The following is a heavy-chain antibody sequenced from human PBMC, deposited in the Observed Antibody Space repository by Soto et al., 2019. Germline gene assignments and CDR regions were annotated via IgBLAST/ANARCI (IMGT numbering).Heavy chain of an antibody. Sequence: EVQLLESVGDLVQPGGSLRLSCAASGFTLSSYAMSWVRQAPGKGLEWVSGISDNGGVTYYADSVRGRFTITRDNSRNTVYLQMNSLRAGDTAIYYCINYSGSGSYADYWGQGTLVTVSS. J-gene: IGHJ4*02. V-gene: IGHV3-23*01. D-gene: IGHD3-10*01. CDR2: ISDNGGVT. CDR3: INYSGSGSYADY. CDR1: GFTLSSYA.